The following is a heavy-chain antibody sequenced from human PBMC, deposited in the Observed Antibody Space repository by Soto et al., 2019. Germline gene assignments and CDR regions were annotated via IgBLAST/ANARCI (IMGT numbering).Heavy chain of an antibody. CDR2: IKQDESEK. CDR3: ARNVELPVAGKSGVGYAMDV. Sequence: EVQLVESGGGLVQPGGSLRLSCEASGFSLSRNWMSWVRQVPGKGLEWVANIKQDESEKYYLDSVKGRFTISRDNARNSLYLQIDSLRAEDTAIYYCARNVELPVAGKSGVGYAMDVWGQGNTVTVSS. V-gene: IGHV3-7*05. D-gene: IGHD6-19*01. CDR1: GFSLSRNW. J-gene: IGHJ6*02.